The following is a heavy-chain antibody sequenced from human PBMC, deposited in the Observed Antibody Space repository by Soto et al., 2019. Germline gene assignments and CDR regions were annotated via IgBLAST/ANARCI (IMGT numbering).Heavy chain of an antibody. V-gene: IGHV3-33*01. CDR3: GRERGGATFDY. D-gene: IGHD5-12*01. CDR2: IWYDGSNK. CDR1: GFTFSSYG. Sequence: QVQLVESGGGVVQPGRSLRLSCAASGFTFSSYGMHWVRQAPGKGLEWVAVIWYDGSNKYYADSVKGRFTISRDNSKNTLNLQMNSRRAEDTAVYYWGRERGGATFDYWGQGTLVTVSS. J-gene: IGHJ4*02.